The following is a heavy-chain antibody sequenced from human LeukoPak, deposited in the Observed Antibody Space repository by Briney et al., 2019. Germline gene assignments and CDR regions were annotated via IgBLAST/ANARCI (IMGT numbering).Heavy chain of an antibody. Sequence: GASVKVSCKASGYTFTGYYMHWVRQAPGQGLEWMGWINPNSGGTNYAQKFQGRVTVTRDTSISTAYMELSRLRSDDTAVYYCARDLEGGSSPKYWGQGTLVTVSS. D-gene: IGHD6-13*01. J-gene: IGHJ4*02. CDR1: GYTFTGYY. V-gene: IGHV1-2*02. CDR3: ARDLEGGSSPKY. CDR2: INPNSGGT.